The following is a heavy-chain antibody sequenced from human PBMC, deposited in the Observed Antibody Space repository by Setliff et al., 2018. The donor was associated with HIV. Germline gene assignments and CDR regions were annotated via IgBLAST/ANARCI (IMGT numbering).Heavy chain of an antibody. Sequence: SETLSLTCTVSGGSITSGGYNWIWIRQRPERGLEWIGYVDFGFRRYYNPSLKSQVVISVYTPKNQFSLTLNSVTAADTAVYYCATDRGGRYLDYWGQGAPVTVSS. J-gene: IGHJ4*02. V-gene: IGHV4-31*01. CDR3: ATDRGGRYLDY. CDR1: GGSITSGGYN. CDR2: VDFGFRR. D-gene: IGHD3-10*01.